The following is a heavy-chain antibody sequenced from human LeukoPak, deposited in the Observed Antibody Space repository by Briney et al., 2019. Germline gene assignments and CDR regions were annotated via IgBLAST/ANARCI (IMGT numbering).Heavy chain of an antibody. J-gene: IGHJ4*02. V-gene: IGHV3-23*01. CDR2: IRGTDGYT. CDR1: GGSISSSSYY. Sequence: ETLSLTCTVSGGSISSSSYYWGWIRQAPGKGLEWFSTIRGTDGYTYYADSVKGRFTVSRDNYKNTLYLQMNSLRAEDTALYYCAKGRLDPNLVLDYWGQGTLVTVPS. CDR3: AKGRLDPNLVLDY. D-gene: IGHD6-13*01.